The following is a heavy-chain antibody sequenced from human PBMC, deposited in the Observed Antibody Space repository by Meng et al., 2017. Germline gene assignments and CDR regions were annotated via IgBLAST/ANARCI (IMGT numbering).Heavy chain of an antibody. CDR1: GFTFSSYA. CDR3: AKVSYSGSYKLGFDP. CDR2: ISGSGGST. J-gene: IGHJ5*02. V-gene: IGHV3-23*01. D-gene: IGHD1-26*01. Sequence: GGSLRLSCAASGFTFSSYAMSWVRQTPGKGLEWVSAISGSGGSTYYADSVKGWFTISRDNSKNTLYLQMNSLRAEDTAVYYCAKVSYSGSYKLGFDPWGQGTLVTVSS.